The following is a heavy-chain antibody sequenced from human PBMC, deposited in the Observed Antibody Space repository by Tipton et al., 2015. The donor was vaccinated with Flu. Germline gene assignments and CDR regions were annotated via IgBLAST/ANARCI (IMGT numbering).Heavy chain of an antibody. Sequence: RSLRLSCAASGFTFSSYGMHWVRQAPGKGLEWVAVISYDGSNKYYADSVKGRFTISRDNSKNTLYLQMNSLRVEDTAVYYCAKDLGDRTDYYYGMDVWGQGTTVTVSS. D-gene: IGHD2-21*02. J-gene: IGHJ6*02. V-gene: IGHV3-30*18. CDR3: AKDLGDRTDYYYGMDV. CDR1: GFTFSSYG. CDR2: ISYDGSNK.